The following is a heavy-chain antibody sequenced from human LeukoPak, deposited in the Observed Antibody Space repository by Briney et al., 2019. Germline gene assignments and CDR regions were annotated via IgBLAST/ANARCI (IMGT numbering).Heavy chain of an antibody. CDR3: ARVAPAVYGSGSYPRDYYYYMDV. Sequence: ASVKVSCKASGYTFTGYYMHWVRQATGQGLEWMGWINPNSGGTNYAHKFQGRVTMTRDTSISTAYMELSRMSSDDTAVYYCARVAPAVYGSGSYPRDYYYYMDVWGKGTTVTISS. CDR1: GYTFTGYY. J-gene: IGHJ6*03. V-gene: IGHV1-2*02. D-gene: IGHD3-10*01. CDR2: INPNSGGT.